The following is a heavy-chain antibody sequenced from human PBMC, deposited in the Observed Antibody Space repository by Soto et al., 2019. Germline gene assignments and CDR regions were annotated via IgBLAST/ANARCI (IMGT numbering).Heavy chain of an antibody. CDR2: ISGSGGST. V-gene: IGHV3-23*01. CDR1: GFTFSSYA. D-gene: IGHD3-10*01. J-gene: IGHJ4*02. Sequence: PGGSLRLSCAASGFTFSSYAMSGVRQAPGKGLEWVSAISGSGGSTYYADSVKGRFTISRDNSKNTLYLQMNSLRAEDTAVYYCAKLWFGVREGDYWGQGTLVTVSS. CDR3: AKLWFGVREGDY.